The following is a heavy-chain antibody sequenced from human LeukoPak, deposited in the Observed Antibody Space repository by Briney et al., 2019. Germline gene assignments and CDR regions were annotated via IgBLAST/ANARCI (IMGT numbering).Heavy chain of an antibody. CDR2: INHSGST. CDR3: ARQFSGANDY. CDR1: GYSISSGYY. D-gene: IGHD4/OR15-4a*01. J-gene: IGHJ4*02. Sequence: SETLSLTCTVSGYSISSGYYWSWIRQPPGKGLEWIGEINHSGSTNYNPSLKRRVTISVDTSKNQFSLKLSSVTAADTAVYYCARQFSGANDYWGQGTLVTVSS. V-gene: IGHV4-38-2*02.